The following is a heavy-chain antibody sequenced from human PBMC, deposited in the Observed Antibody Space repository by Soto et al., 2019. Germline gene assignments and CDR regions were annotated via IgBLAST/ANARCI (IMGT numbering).Heavy chain of an antibody. CDR2: MNPNSGNT. Sequence: AAVKVSCKASGYTFTSYDINWVRQATGQGLEWMGWMNPNSGNTGYAQKFQGRVTMTRNTSISTAYMELSSLRSEDTAVYYCARGRSIRGSGSYSSNWFDPWGQGTLVTVSS. CDR3: ARGRSIRGSGSYSSNWFDP. D-gene: IGHD3-10*01. CDR1: GYTFTSYD. J-gene: IGHJ5*02. V-gene: IGHV1-8*01.